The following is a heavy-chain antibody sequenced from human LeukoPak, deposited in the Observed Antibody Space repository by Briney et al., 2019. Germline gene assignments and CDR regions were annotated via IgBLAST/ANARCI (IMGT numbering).Heavy chain of an antibody. CDR3: AREGYSSSWSSAFDI. D-gene: IGHD6-13*01. CDR1: GFTFSSYW. CDR2: IKQDGSEK. J-gene: IGHJ3*02. Sequence: AGGSLRLSCAASGFTFSSYWMSWVRQAPGKGLEWVANIKQDGSEKYYVDSVKGRFTISRDNAKNSLYLQMNSLRAEDTVVYYCAREGYSSSWSSAFDIWGQGTMVTVSS. V-gene: IGHV3-7*01.